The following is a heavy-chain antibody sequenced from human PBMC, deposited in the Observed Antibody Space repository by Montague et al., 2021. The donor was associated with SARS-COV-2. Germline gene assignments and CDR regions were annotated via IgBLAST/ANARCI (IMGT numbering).Heavy chain of an antibody. D-gene: IGHD6-19*01. CDR3: ARGSGWMENAFDI. CDR1: GGSISSYY. Sequence: SETLSLTCTVSGGSISSYYWSWIRQPPGKGLEWIGYIYYSGSTNYDPSLKSRVTISVDTSKNQFSLKLSSVAAADTAVYYCARGSGWMENAFDIWGQGTMVTVSS. CDR2: IYYSGST. J-gene: IGHJ3*02. V-gene: IGHV4-59*01.